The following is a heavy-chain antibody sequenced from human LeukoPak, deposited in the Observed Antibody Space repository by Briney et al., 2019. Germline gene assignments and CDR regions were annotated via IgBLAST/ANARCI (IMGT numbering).Heavy chain of an antibody. CDR1: GFTLSDHS. V-gene: IGHV3-21*01. CDR3: TRTLEMTSRKDAFDI. D-gene: IGHD5-24*01. J-gene: IGHJ3*02. Sequence: PGGSLRLSCAASGFTLSDHSVNWVRQAPGEGLQWVSSISSNSRYIYTAKSVEGRFTTSRDNAQNSLYLQMNSLRADDTAVYYCTRTLEMTSRKDAFDIWGQGTMVTVSS. CDR2: ISSNSRYI.